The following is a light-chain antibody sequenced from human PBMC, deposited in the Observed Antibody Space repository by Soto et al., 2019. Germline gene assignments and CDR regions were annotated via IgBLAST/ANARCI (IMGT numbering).Light chain of an antibody. V-gene: IGKV3-20*01. J-gene: IGKJ5*01. CDR2: GAS. CDR3: QQYGSSPIT. CDR1: QSVTRDY. Sequence: EIVLTQSPDTLSLSPGERATLSCRASQSVTRDYLGWYQQTPGQAPRLLIFGASSRATGIPDRFTGSGSGTDFTLTISRVEPEDFAVYYCQQYGSSPITFGQGTRLEIK.